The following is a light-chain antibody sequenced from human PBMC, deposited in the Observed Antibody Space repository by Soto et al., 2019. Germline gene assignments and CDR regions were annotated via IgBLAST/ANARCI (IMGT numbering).Light chain of an antibody. V-gene: IGKV3-15*01. CDR2: GAS. CDR1: QSVSSN. J-gene: IGKJ1*01. Sequence: EIVMTQSPGTLSVSPGERATLSCRASQSVSSNLAWYQQKPGQTPRRLIYGASTRAIGIPARFSGSGSGTEFTLTISSLQSEDFAVYYCQQYNKWLWTFGQGTNVEI. CDR3: QQYNKWLWT.